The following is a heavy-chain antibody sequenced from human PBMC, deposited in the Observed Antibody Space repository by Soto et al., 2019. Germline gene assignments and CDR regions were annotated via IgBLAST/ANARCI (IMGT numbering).Heavy chain of an antibody. D-gene: IGHD5-18*01. Sequence: GGSLRLSCAASGFTVSSNYMSWVRQAPGKGLEWVSVIYSGGSTYYADSVKGRFTISRENSKNTLYLQMNSLRAEATAVYYCARADTAMVKNYYYGMDVWGQGTTVTVSS. CDR1: GFTVSSNY. CDR3: ARADTAMVKNYYYGMDV. CDR2: IYSGGST. V-gene: IGHV3-53*01. J-gene: IGHJ6*02.